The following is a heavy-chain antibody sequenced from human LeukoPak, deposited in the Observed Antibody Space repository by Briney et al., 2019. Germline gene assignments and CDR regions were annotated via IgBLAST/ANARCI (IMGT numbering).Heavy chain of an antibody. J-gene: IGHJ4*02. CDR1: GGTFSSYA. CDR2: IIPIFCTA. Sequence: SVRVSCKASGGTFSSYASSGVRQAPGQGLEWMGGIIPIFCTANYAQKFQGRVTITADESTSTAYMELSSLRSEDPAVYYCARDVGCEGCRSNWGQGTLVTVSS. CDR3: ARDVGCEGCRSN. D-gene: IGHD2-2*01. V-gene: IGHV1-69*13.